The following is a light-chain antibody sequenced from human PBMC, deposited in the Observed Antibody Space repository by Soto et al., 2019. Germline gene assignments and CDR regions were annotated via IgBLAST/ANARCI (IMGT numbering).Light chain of an antibody. CDR1: ERLSSVY. V-gene: IGKV3-15*01. CDR2: GAS. Sequence: IVLKIAPGTLSLNPGEIAALSGRAIERLSSVYLAWYQQRPCQPPRLLIYGASTRATGIPARFSGSGSGTEFTLTISSLQSEDFAVYYCQQYNNCPPITFGQGTRLEIK. J-gene: IGKJ5*01. CDR3: QQYNNCPPIT.